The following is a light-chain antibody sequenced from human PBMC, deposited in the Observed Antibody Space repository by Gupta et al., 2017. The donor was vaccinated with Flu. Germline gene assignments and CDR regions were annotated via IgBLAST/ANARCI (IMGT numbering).Light chain of an antibody. CDR2: GAS. CDR3: QLYGDSLYT. J-gene: IGKJ2*01. V-gene: IGKV3-20*01. CDR1: QSVSSSS. Sequence: EIVLTQSPGTLSLSPGDRATLSCRASQSVSSSSLAWYQQKPGRAPRLLIYGASTRATGIADRFSGRGSGTDFTLTISGLEPEDYAVYYWQLYGDSLYTFGQGTKLEI.